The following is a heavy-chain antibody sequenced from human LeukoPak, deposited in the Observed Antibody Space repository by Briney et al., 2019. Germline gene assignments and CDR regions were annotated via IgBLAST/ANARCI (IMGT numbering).Heavy chain of an antibody. J-gene: IGHJ5*02. CDR1: GGSISSYY. Sequence: SETLSLTCTVSGGSISSYYWSWIRQTPGKGLEWIGYIYYSGSTNYNPSLKSRVTISVDTSKNQFSLKLSSVTAADTAVYYCAREMSGYSYGPNWFDPWGQGTLVTVSS. CDR2: IYYSGST. D-gene: IGHD5-18*01. CDR3: AREMSGYSYGPNWFDP. V-gene: IGHV4-59*01.